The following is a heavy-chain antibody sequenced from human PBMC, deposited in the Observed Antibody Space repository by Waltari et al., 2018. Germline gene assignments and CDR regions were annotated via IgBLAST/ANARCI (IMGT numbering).Heavy chain of an antibody. CDR1: GDSIAGYF. Sequence: QVQLRESGPRLVKPSETLSLTCSVSGDSIAGYFWAWLRQPPGKGLHFIGYIYDVGTTRYNPSLASRVAMSVDTSKNHFSLRLTSMTAADTAFYYCARGRGGSGSQPLSWFDPWGPGTLVTVSS. CDR2: IYDVGTT. CDR3: ARGRGGSGSQPLSWFDP. D-gene: IGHD3-10*01. V-gene: IGHV4-59*01. J-gene: IGHJ5*02.